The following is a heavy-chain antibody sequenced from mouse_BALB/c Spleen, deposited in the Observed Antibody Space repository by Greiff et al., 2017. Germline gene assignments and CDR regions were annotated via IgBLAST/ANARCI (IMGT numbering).Heavy chain of an antibody. CDR1: GYSFTGYY. CDR2: INPYNGAT. D-gene: IGHD2-4*01. CDR3: ARGDYDYSYYAMDY. J-gene: IGHJ4*01. Sequence: EVQLQESGPELVKPGASVKISCKASGYSFTGYYMHWVKQSHVKSLEWIGRINPYNGATSYNQNFKDKASLTVDKSSSTAYMELHSLTSEDSAVYYCARGDYDYSYYAMDYWGQGTSVTVSS. V-gene: IGHV1-31*01.